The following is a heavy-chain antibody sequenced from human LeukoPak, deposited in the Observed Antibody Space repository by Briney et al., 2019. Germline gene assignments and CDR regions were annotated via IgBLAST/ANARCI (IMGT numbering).Heavy chain of an antibody. J-gene: IGHJ4*02. D-gene: IGHD6-13*01. CDR3: ARDLPVAAVADY. CDR1: GGSISSYY. Sequence: PSETLSLTCTVSGGSISSYYWSWIRQPPGKGLEWIGYIYYSGSTNYNPSLKSRVTISVDTSKNQFSLKLSSVTAADTAVYYCARDLPVAAVADYWGQGTLVTVSS. V-gene: IGHV4-59*01. CDR2: IYYSGST.